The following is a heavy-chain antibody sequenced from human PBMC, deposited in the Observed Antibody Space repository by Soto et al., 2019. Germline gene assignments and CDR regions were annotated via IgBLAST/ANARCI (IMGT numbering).Heavy chain of an antibody. CDR1: GGSFSGYY. V-gene: IGHV4-34*01. J-gene: IGHJ2*01. D-gene: IGHD3-16*01. CDR2: IKHSGST. Sequence: QVQLQQWGAGLLKPSETLSLTCAVYGGSFSGYYWSWIRQPPGKGLEWIGEIKHSGSTNYNPSLKSRVTISVDTSKNQFSLKLSSVTAADTAVYYCARVPRGKKGPFDLWGRGTLVTVSS. CDR3: ARVPRGKKGPFDL.